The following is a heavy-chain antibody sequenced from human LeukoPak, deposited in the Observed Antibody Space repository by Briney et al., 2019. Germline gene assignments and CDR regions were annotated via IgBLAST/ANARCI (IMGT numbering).Heavy chain of an antibody. J-gene: IGHJ4*02. CDR2: ISSSSSYI. CDR1: GFTFSSYS. D-gene: IGHD3-22*01. V-gene: IGHV3-21*01. Sequence: PGGSLRLSCAASGFTFSSYSMNWVRQAPGKGLEWVSSISSSSSYIYYADSVKGRFTISRDNAKNLLYLQMNTLRAEDTAVYYCARVYYDSSGYTHFDYWGQGTLVTVSS. CDR3: ARVYYDSSGYTHFDY.